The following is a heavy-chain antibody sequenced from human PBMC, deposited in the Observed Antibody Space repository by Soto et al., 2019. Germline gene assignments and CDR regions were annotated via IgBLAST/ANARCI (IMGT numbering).Heavy chain of an antibody. CDR2: ISGSGGST. D-gene: IGHD3-22*01. V-gene: IGHV3-23*01. J-gene: IGHJ6*02. CDR3: AKDLKGITMIVVVPNNYYYYGMDV. Sequence: XESLRLSCAASGFTFSSYAVSWVRQPPGKGLEWVSAISGSGGSTYYADSVKGRFTISRDNSKNTLYLQMNSLRAEDTAVYYCAKDLKGITMIVVVPNNYYYYGMDVWGQGTTVTVSS. CDR1: GFTFSSYA.